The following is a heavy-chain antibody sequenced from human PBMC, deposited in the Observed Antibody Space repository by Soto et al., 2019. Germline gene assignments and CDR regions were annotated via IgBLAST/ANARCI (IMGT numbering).Heavy chain of an antibody. V-gene: IGHV3-33*01. CDR2: IWYDGSNK. CDR1: GFTFSSYG. J-gene: IGHJ4*02. Sequence: PGGSLRLSCAASGFTFSSYGMHWVRQAPGKGLEWVAVIWYDGSNKYYADSVKGRFTISRDNSKNTLYLQMNSLRAEDTAVYYCAREVKRYSSSCAGYWGQGT. CDR3: AREVKRYSSSCAGY. D-gene: IGHD6-13*01.